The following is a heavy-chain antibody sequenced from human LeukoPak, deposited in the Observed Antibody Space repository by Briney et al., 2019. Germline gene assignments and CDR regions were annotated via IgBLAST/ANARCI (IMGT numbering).Heavy chain of an antibody. CDR3: ARDLARFGELSLDY. V-gene: IGHV3-74*01. D-gene: IGHD3-10*01. CDR2: INSDGSST. J-gene: IGHJ4*02. CDR1: GFXFSSYW. Sequence: PGGSLRLSCAASGFXFSSYWMHWVRQAPGKGRVWVSRINSDGSSTSYADSVKGRFTISRDNAKNTLYLQMNSLRAEDTAVYYCARDLARFGELSLDYWGQGTLVTVSS.